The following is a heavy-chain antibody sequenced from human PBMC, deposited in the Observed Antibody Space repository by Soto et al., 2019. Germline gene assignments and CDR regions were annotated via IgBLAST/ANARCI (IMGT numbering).Heavy chain of an antibody. Sequence: QVQLVQSGAEVKKPGASVKVSCKASGYTFISYAMHWVRQAPGQRLEWMGWINAGNGNRKYSQKFQGRVTITRDTSASTACMELSSLRSEDTAVYYCARDPWGYYGMDVWGQGTTVTVSS. CDR1: GYTFISYA. D-gene: IGHD3-16*01. CDR3: ARDPWGYYGMDV. J-gene: IGHJ6*02. V-gene: IGHV1-3*01. CDR2: INAGNGNR.